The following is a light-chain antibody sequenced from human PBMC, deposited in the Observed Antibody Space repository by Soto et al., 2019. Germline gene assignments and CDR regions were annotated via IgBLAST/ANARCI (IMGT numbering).Light chain of an antibody. J-gene: IGLJ3*02. CDR3: QSYDATNQE. CDR1: SGSIASNY. V-gene: IGLV6-57*01. CDR2: EDN. Sequence: NFMLTQPHSVSDSPGKTVIISCTRSSGSIASNYVQWYQQRPGSSPTTVIYEDNQRPSGVPDRFSGSIDSSSNSASLTISGLETEDEADYYCQSYDATNQEFGGGTKLTVL.